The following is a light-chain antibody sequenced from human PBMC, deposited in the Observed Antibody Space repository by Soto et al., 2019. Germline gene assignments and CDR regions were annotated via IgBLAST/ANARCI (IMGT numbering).Light chain of an antibody. CDR3: QQYGSSPIT. CDR1: QSVSSSY. Sequence: EIVLTQSPGTLSLSPGERATLSCRASQSVSSSYLAWYQQKPGQAPRLLIYGASSRATGIPDRFSGRGSGTDFPRTSSRLEPEDFAVDYWQQYGSSPITCGQGTRLEIK. J-gene: IGKJ5*01. CDR2: GAS. V-gene: IGKV3-20*01.